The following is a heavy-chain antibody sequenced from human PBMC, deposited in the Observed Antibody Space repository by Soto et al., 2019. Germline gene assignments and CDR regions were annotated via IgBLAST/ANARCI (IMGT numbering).Heavy chain of an antibody. V-gene: IGHV4-34*01. Sequence: PSETLSLTCAVYGGSFSGYYWSWIRQPPGKGLEWIGEINHSGSTNYNPSLKSRVTISVDTSKNQFSLKLSSVTDADTAVYYCARVRIAAAGLTTTYYYSYYGIDVWGQGTTVPVYS. J-gene: IGHJ6*02. CDR3: ARVRIAAAGLTTTYYYSYYGIDV. D-gene: IGHD6-13*01. CDR1: GGSFSGYY. CDR2: INHSGST.